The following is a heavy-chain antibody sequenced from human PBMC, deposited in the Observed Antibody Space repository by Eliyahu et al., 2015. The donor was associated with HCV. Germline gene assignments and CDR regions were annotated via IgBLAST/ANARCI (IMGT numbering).Heavy chain of an antibody. Sequence: QLQLQESGPGLVKPSETLSLTCTVSGGSISSSSYYWGWIRQPPGKGLEWIGSIYYSGSTYYNPSLKSRVTISVDTSKNQFSLKLSSVTAADTAVYYCARQYGILTGYSYFDYWGQGTLVTVSS. CDR2: IYYSGST. CDR1: GGSISSSSYY. D-gene: IGHD3-9*01. V-gene: IGHV4-39*01. J-gene: IGHJ4*02. CDR3: ARQYGILTGYSYFDY.